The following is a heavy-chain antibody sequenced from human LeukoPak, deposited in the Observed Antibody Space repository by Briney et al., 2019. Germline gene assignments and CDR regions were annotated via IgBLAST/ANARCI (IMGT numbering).Heavy chain of an antibody. J-gene: IGHJ4*02. Sequence: ASVKVSCKVSGYTFTGYYMHWVRQAPGQGLEWMGWIYPNSGATKYAQKFQGRVTMTRDTSISTAYMELSGLRSDDTAVYYCGTLLSNGPFDYWGQGSLVTVSS. CDR3: GTLLSNGPFDY. CDR1: GYTFTGYY. CDR2: IYPNSGAT. V-gene: IGHV1-2*02.